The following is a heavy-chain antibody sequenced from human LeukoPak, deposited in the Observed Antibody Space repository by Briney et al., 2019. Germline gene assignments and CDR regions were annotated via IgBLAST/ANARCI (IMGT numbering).Heavy chain of an antibody. V-gene: IGHV3-23*01. CDR2: ISGSGGST. CDR1: GFTFSSYA. D-gene: IGHD3-22*01. Sequence: GGSLRLSCAASGFTFSSYAMNWVRQAPEKGLEWVSAISGSGGSTYYADSVKGRFTISRDNSKNTLYLQMNSLRAEDTAVYYCAKDRETDGPTTMILILAFQHWGQGTLVTVSS. CDR3: AKDRETDGPTTMILILAFQH. J-gene: IGHJ1*01.